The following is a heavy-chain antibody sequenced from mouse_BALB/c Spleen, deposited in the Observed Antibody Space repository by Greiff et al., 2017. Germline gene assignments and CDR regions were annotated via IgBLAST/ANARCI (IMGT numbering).Heavy chain of an antibody. CDR2: INSNGGST. CDR1: GFTFSSYG. Sequence: EVQRVESGGGLVQPGGSLKLSCAASGFTFSSYGMSWVRQTPDKRLELVATINSNGGSTYYPDSVKGRFTISRDNAKNTLYLQMSSLKSEDTAMYYCAREDDGYYLGFAYWGQGTLVTVSA. J-gene: IGHJ3*01. D-gene: IGHD2-3*01. CDR3: AREDDGYYLGFAY. V-gene: IGHV5-6-3*01.